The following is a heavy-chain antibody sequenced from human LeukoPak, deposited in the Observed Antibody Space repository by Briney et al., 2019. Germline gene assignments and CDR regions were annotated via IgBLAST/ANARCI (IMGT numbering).Heavy chain of an antibody. V-gene: IGHV3-49*03. Sequence: GGSLRLSCTTSGFTFGDYAMSWFRQAPGKGLEWVGLIRSKGNGATTEYGASVRGRFTIPRDDSTSIAFLQMSDLRTEDTAMYYCTRDYPYYYDVKCLPGYWGQGTPVTVS. D-gene: IGHD3-22*01. CDR3: TRDYPYYYDVKCLPGY. J-gene: IGHJ4*02. CDR2: IRSKGNGATT. CDR1: GFTFGDYA.